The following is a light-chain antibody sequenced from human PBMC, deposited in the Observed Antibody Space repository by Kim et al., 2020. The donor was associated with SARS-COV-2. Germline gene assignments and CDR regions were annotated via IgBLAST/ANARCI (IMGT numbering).Light chain of an antibody. CDR1: QDISNY. V-gene: IGKV1-16*01. CDR3: QQYNSFPPT. CDR2: AAS. Sequence: ASVGDRVTITCRASQDISNYLACFQQTPGNAPKSLLYAASTLQSGVPSTFSGSVSGTDFTLTISSLQPHDLAPYYYQQYNSFPPTFGQGTQVDIK. J-gene: IGKJ1*01.